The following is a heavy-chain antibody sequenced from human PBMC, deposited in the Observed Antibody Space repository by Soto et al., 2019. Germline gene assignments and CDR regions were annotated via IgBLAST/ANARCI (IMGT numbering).Heavy chain of an antibody. CDR1: GFTFSSYG. V-gene: IGHV3-30*18. D-gene: IGHD3-9*01. Sequence: GGSLRLSCAASGFTFSSYGMHWVRQAPGKGLEWVAVISYDGSNKYYADSVKGRFTISRDNSKNTLYLQMNSLRAEDPAVYYCAKERRYFDWLLSGYFDYWGQGTLVTVSS. J-gene: IGHJ4*02. CDR3: AKERRYFDWLLSGYFDY. CDR2: ISYDGSNK.